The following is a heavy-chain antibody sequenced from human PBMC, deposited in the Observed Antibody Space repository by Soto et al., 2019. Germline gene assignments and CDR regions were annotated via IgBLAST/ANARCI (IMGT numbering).Heavy chain of an antibody. J-gene: IGHJ4*02. D-gene: IGHD3-16*01. CDR1: GGSISSSSYY. Sequence: SETLSLTCAVSGGSISSSSYYWGWIRQPPGKGLEWIGSIYYSGSTYYNPSLKSRVTISVDTSKNQFSLKLSSVTAADTAVYYCARRAATRLILSLPFDYWGQGTLVTVSS. CDR3: ARRAATRLILSLPFDY. V-gene: IGHV4-39*01. CDR2: IYYSGST.